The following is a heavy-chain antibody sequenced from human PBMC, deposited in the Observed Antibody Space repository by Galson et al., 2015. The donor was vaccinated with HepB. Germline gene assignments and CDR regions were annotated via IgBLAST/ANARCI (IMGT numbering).Heavy chain of an antibody. CDR2: INPNSRGT. D-gene: IGHD3-10*01. CDR3: ARAPRGGPDY. Sequence: SVKVSCKASGYTFTAYYIHWVRQAPGQGLEWMGWINPNSRGTNSAQKFQGRVTMTRDTSTSTAYMELSSLRSDDTAVYYCARAPRGGPDYWGQGTLVTVSS. J-gene: IGHJ4*02. V-gene: IGHV1-2*02. CDR1: GYTFTAYY.